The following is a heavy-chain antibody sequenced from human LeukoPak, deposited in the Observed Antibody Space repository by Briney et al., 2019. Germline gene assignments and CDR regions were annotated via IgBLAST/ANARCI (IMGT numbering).Heavy chain of an antibody. Sequence: PSETLSLTCTVSGGSISSGSYYWSWIRQPAGKGLEWIGRIYTSGSTNYNPSLKSRVTISVDTSKNQFSLKLSSVTAADTAVYYCARGVQLVWGIDYWGQGTLVTVSS. CDR1: GGSISSGSYY. V-gene: IGHV4-61*02. D-gene: IGHD2-2*01. CDR3: ARGVQLVWGIDY. CDR2: IYTSGST. J-gene: IGHJ4*02.